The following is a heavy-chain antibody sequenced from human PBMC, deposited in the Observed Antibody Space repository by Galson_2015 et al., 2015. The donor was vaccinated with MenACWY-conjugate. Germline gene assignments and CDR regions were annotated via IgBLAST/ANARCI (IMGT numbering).Heavy chain of an antibody. V-gene: IGHV3-7*01. CDR3: ARGTLAVAGTDY. J-gene: IGHJ4*02. D-gene: IGHD6-19*01. CDR1: GFTFNNYW. Sequence: SLRLSCAASGFTFNNYWMTWVRQAPGKGLEWVANINVDGSEENYMDSERGRFTISRDNAKNSLFLQVNTLRAEDTAVYYCARGTLAVAGTDYWGQGTLVTVSS. CDR2: INVDGSEE.